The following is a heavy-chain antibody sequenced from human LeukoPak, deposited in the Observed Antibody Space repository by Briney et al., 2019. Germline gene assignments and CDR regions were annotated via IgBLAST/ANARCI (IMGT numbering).Heavy chain of an antibody. J-gene: IGHJ4*02. D-gene: IGHD2-2*01. CDR3: ARQRYHDS. CDR1: EFTFSSYA. CDR2: IKQDGSEK. V-gene: IGHV3-7*01. Sequence: GGSLRLSCVGSEFTFSSYAMSWVRQAPGKGLEWVANIKQDGSEKNYLDSVKGRFTISRDNAKNSLYLQMNSLRAEDTAVYYCARQRYHDSWGQGTLVTVSS.